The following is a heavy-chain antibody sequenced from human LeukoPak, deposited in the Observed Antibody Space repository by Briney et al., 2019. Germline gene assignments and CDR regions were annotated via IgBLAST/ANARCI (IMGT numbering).Heavy chain of an antibody. Sequence: GGSLRLSCAASGFTFNNYNMNWVRQAPGKGLEWVSSISSSSTYIYYADSMKGRFTISRDNSKNTLYLQMNSLRAEDTAVYYCAKGGGLVVGPHFYFDYWGQGTLVTVSS. CDR2: ISSSSTYI. CDR1: GFTFNNYN. V-gene: IGHV3-21*04. D-gene: IGHD3-22*01. J-gene: IGHJ4*02. CDR3: AKGGGLVVGPHFYFDY.